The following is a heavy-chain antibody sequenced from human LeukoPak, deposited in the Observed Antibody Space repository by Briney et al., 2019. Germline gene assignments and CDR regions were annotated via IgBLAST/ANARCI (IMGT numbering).Heavy chain of an antibody. J-gene: IGHJ4*02. D-gene: IGHD3-22*01. CDR3: ARWHYHDSSGFFDF. CDR2: IYTSGGT. Sequence: PSETLSLTCIVSDASINSYYWSWIRQPAGKGLEWIGRIYTSGGTNYNPSLKSRVTMSVDTSKNQFSLELTSVTAADTAVYYCARWHYHDSSGFFDFWGQETLVTVSS. CDR1: DASINSYY. V-gene: IGHV4-4*07.